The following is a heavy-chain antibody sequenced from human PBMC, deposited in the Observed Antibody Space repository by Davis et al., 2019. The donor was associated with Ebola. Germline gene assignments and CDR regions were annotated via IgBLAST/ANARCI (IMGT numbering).Heavy chain of an antibody. CDR1: GYNFTNYG. D-gene: IGHD3-10*01. Sequence: ASVKVSCKPSGYNFTNYGISWVRQAPGQGFEWIGWISALNGNTHYSQKLQGRVIMTTDTSAASAYMELSSLRSEDTSVYYCARDRGGDYSFDYWGQGTLVTVSS. CDR2: ISALNGNT. V-gene: IGHV1-18*01. J-gene: IGHJ4*02. CDR3: ARDRGGDYSFDY.